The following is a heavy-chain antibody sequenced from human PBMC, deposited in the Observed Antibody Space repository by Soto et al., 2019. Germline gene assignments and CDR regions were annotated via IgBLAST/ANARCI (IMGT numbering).Heavy chain of an antibody. V-gene: IGHV3-30*18. CDR2: ISYDGSNK. Sequence: LRLSCAASGFTFSSYGMHWVRQAPGKGLEWVAVISYDGSNKYYADSVKGRFTISRDNSKNTLYLQMNSLRAEDTAVYYCAKARLAMVRGDPYYYYGMDVWGQGTTVTVSS. CDR1: GFTFSSYG. D-gene: IGHD3-10*01. CDR3: AKARLAMVRGDPYYYYGMDV. J-gene: IGHJ6*02.